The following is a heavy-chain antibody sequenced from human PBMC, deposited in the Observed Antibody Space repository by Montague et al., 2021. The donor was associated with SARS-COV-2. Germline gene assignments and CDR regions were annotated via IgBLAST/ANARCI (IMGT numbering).Heavy chain of an antibody. D-gene: IGHD6-19*01. J-gene: IGHJ4*02. CDR3: ARGSRQWLVRPPHYYYFDY. Sequence: SETLSLTCAVYGGPFSGYYWSWIRQPPGKGLEWIGEINHSGSTNYNPSLKGRVTISVDTSKNQFSLKLSSMTAADTAVYYCARGSRQWLVRPPHYYYFDYWGQGTLVTVSS. CDR1: GGPFSGYY. V-gene: IGHV4-34*01. CDR2: INHSGST.